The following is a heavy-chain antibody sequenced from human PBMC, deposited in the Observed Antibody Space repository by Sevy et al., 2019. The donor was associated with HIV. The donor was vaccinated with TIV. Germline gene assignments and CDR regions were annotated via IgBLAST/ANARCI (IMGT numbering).Heavy chain of an antibody. D-gene: IGHD3-10*01. J-gene: IGHJ4*02. Sequence: GGSLRLSCATSGFTFNSYAMSWVRQAPGKGLEWVSTISTGGGFTYYADSVKGRFSISRDNFNNILFLQMNSLRADDTAMYYCAKDFLSPNYYGTQFDFWGQGTVVTVSS. CDR2: ISTGGGFT. CDR3: AKDFLSPNYYGTQFDF. CDR1: GFTFNSYA. V-gene: IGHV3-23*01.